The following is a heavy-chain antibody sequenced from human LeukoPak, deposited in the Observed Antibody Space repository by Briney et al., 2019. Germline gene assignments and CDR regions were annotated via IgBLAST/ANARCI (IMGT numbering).Heavy chain of an antibody. CDR1: GFIFSDYG. D-gene: IGHD1/OR15-1a*01. V-gene: IGHV3-30*02. CDR3: AKEGTASKPSDLDY. J-gene: IGHJ4*02. Sequence: GGSLRLSCAASGFIFSDYGMHWVRQAQGKGLEWLAFIRDDGSNKYYLDSVTGRFTISRDNSKNTLYLQMNSLRAEDTAVYYCAKEGTASKPSDLDYWGQETLVTVSS. CDR2: IRDDGSNK.